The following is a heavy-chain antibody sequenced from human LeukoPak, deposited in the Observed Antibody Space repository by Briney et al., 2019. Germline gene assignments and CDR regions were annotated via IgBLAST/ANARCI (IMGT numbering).Heavy chain of an antibody. V-gene: IGHV3-23*01. J-gene: IGHJ4*02. D-gene: IGHD5-24*01. Sequence: GGSLRLSCAVSGFTFTGYPMSWVRQAPGKGLEWVSGISNSKGISDYYADSVKGGFTISSDNSKNTLYLQMNSLRAEDTAVYYCVKRRDAYPIRGTFDSWGQAALVTVSS. CDR1: GFTFTGYP. CDR3: VKRRDAYPIRGTFDS. CDR2: ISNSKGISD.